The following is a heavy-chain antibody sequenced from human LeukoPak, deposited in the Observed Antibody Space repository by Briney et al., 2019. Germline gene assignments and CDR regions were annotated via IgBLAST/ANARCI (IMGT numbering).Heavy chain of an antibody. Sequence: GGALRLSCAASGFTFSSYSMSWVRQAPGKGLEWVSAISGSGGSTYYADSVQGRFTISRDNSKNTLYLQMNSLRPEDTAFYYCAKEGYDYGWVDYWGQGTLVTVSS. D-gene: IGHD4/OR15-4a*01. CDR2: ISGSGGST. CDR1: GFTFSSYS. V-gene: IGHV3-23*01. J-gene: IGHJ4*02. CDR3: AKEGYDYGWVDY.